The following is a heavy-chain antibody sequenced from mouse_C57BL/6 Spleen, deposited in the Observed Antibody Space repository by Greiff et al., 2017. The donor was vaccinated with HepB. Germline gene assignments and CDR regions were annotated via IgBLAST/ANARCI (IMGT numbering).Heavy chain of an antibody. CDR3: AREGPIVTTYYFDY. J-gene: IGHJ2*01. Sequence: DVKLVESGGGLVKPGGSLKLSCAASGFTFSSYAMSWVRQTPEKRLEWVATISDGGSYTYYPDNVKGRFTISRDNAKNNLYLQISHLKSEDTAMYYCAREGPIVTTYYFDYWGQGTTLAVSS. V-gene: IGHV5-4*01. CDR1: GFTFSSYA. CDR2: ISDGGSYT. D-gene: IGHD2-5*01.